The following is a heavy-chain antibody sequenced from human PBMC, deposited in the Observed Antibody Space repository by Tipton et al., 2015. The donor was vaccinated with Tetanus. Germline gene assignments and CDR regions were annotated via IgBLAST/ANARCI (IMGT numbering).Heavy chain of an antibody. Sequence: TLSLTCSVSGVSIKGGGFYWTWIRQPPGKGLEWIGYIYSPGTTSYTPSLRGRATISFDSVKNHFSLSLSSVTAADPAMYYCARDGGNYFYYGMNVWGQGAAVTVSS. CDR3: ARDGGNYFYYGMNV. CDR1: GVSIKGGGFY. CDR2: IYSPGTT. J-gene: IGHJ6*02. V-gene: IGHV4-31*03.